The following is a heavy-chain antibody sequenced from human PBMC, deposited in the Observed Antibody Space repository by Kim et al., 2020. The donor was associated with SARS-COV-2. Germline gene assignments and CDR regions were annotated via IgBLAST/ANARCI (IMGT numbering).Heavy chain of an antibody. CDR1: GGSFSGYY. J-gene: IGHJ4*02. V-gene: IGHV4-34*01. CDR2: INHSGST. CDR3: ARVLYYDFWSGYYTGIDY. Sequence: SETLSLTCAVYGGSFSGYYWSWIRQPPGKGLEWIGEINHSGSTNYNPSLKSRVTISVDTSKNQFSLKLSSVTAADTGVYYCARVLYYDFWSGYYTGIDYWGQGTLVTVSS. D-gene: IGHD3-3*01.